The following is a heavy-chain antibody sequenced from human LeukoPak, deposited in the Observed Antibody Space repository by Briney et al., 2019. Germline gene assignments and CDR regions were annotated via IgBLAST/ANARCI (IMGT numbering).Heavy chain of an antibody. V-gene: IGHV4-4*07. CDR3: ARDRSSSYTRDWFDP. CDR1: GGSINGYY. J-gene: IGHJ5*02. D-gene: IGHD2-2*01. CDR2: VYNSESI. Sequence: PSETLSLTCTVSGGSINGYYWSWIRQPAGKGLEWIGRVYNSESINYNPSLKSRVTMSIDTSKTQFPRTLNSVPAADTAVDYCARDRSSSYTRDWFDPWGQGALVTVSS.